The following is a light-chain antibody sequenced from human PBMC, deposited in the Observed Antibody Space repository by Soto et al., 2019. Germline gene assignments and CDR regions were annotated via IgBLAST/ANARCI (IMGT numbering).Light chain of an antibody. V-gene: IGKV1-27*01. CDR3: QKYNSAPLT. Sequence: TRAPKARCARVGPKDKKKCLASQSISSYLNWYQQKPGKIPNLLIYAASTLQAGVPSRFSGSGSGTDFTLTISSLQPEDVAAYYCQKYNSAPLTFGGGTKVDIK. CDR1: QSISSY. CDR2: AAS. J-gene: IGKJ4*01.